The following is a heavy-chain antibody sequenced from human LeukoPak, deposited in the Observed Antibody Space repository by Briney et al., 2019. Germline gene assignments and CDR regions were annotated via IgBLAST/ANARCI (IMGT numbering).Heavy chain of an antibody. CDR2: IYPGDSDT. CDR1: GYSFTSYW. Sequence: GESLKISCKGSGYSFTSYWIGWVRQMPGKGLEWMGIIYPGDSDTRYSPSFQGQVTISADKSISTAYLQWSSLKASDPAMYYCARGAMVTPYYYYGMDVWGQGTTVTVSS. V-gene: IGHV5-51*01. J-gene: IGHJ6*02. D-gene: IGHD5-18*01. CDR3: ARGAMVTPYYYYGMDV.